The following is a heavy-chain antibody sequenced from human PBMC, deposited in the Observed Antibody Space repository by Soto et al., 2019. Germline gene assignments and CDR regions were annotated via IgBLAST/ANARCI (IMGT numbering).Heavy chain of an antibody. CDR1: GYTFTSYG. D-gene: IGHD4-17*01. Sequence: QVQLVQSGVEVETPGASVKVSCKASGYTFTSYGVSWVRQAPGQGLEWMGWISAYNGNTNYAQKCQGSVPMTTHTASSTAYMELRSLRSDVTAGYYCGRDVPAVNTWGTDYWGQGTRVTGSS. CDR2: ISAYNGNT. CDR3: GRDVPAVNTWGTDY. J-gene: IGHJ4*02. V-gene: IGHV1-18*01.